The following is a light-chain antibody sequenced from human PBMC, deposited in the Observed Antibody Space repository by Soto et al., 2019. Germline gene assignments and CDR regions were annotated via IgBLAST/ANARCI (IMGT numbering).Light chain of an antibody. CDR2: GAS. V-gene: IGKV3-20*01. Sequence: EIVLTQSPGTLSLSPGERATLSCRASQSVSDSCLAWYQQKPGQAPRLLTYGASSRATGIPDRFSGSGAWTDFTLNISRLEPEDFAVYYCQQYGSSPFTFGPGTKVDIK. J-gene: IGKJ3*01. CDR1: QSVSDSC. CDR3: QQYGSSPFT.